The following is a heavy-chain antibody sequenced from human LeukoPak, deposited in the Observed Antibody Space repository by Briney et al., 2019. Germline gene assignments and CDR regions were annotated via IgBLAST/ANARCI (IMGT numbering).Heavy chain of an antibody. V-gene: IGHV3-20*01. CDR2: INWNGGST. J-gene: IGHJ3*01. CDR1: GFTFDDYG. D-gene: IGHD4-17*01. Sequence: GGSLRLSCEASGFTFDDYGMSWVRQAPGKGLEWVSGINWNGGSTGYADPVKGRFTISRDNAKNSLYLQMNSLRAEDTALYHCAITTPPYGARWDAFDFWGQGTMVTVSS. CDR3: AITTPPYGARWDAFDF.